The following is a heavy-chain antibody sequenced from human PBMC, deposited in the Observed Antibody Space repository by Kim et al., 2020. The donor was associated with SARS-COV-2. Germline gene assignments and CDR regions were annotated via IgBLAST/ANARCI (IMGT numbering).Heavy chain of an antibody. CDR2: ISYDGSNK. CDR1: GFTFSSYA. D-gene: IGHD3-16*01. J-gene: IGHJ4*02. V-gene: IGHV3-30*04. Sequence: GGSLRLSCAASGFTFSSYAMHWVRQAPGKGLEWVAVISYDGSNKYYVDSVKGRFTISRDNSKNTLYLQMNSLRAEDTAVYYCARANLLKLIMITFGGVTAIGYWGQGTLVTVSS. CDR3: ARANLLKLIMITFGGVTAIGY.